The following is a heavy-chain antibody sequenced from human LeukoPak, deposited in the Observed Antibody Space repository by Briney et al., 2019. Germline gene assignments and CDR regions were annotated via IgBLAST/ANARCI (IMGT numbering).Heavy chain of an antibody. D-gene: IGHD2-15*01. CDR1: GVSISSSSYY. V-gene: IGHV4-39*01. J-gene: IGHJ4*02. CDR3: ARHVSGGSCYFDY. CDR2: IYYSGST. Sequence: SETLSLTCTVSGVSISSSSYYWGWIRQPPGKGLEWIGSIYYSGSTYYNPSLKSRVTISVDTPKNQFSLKLSSVTAADTAVYYCARHVSGGSCYFDYWGQGTLVTVSS.